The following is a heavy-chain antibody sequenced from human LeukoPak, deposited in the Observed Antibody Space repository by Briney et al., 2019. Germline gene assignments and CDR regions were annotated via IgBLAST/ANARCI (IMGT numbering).Heavy chain of an antibody. J-gene: IGHJ4*02. CDR3: ASSYYYYDSSGYYYLLDY. D-gene: IGHD3-22*01. Sequence: VASVKVSFKASGDTFSSYAISWVRQAPGQGLEWMGGIIPIFGTANYAQKFQGRVTITADESTSTAYMELSSLRSEDTAVYYCASSYYYYDSSGYYYLLDYWGQGTLVTVSS. CDR2: IIPIFGTA. CDR1: GDTFSSYA. V-gene: IGHV1-69*13.